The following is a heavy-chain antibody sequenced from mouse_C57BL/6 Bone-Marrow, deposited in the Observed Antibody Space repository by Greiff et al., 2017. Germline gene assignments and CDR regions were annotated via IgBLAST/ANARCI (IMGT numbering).Heavy chain of an antibody. D-gene: IGHD1-1*01. V-gene: IGHV3-6*01. J-gene: IGHJ1*03. CDR1: GYSITSGYY. CDR2: ISYDGSN. Sequence: EVKLQESGPGLVKPSQSLSLTCSVTGYSITSGYYWNWIRQFPGNKLEWMGYISYDGSNNYNPSPKNRISITRDTSKNQFFLKLNSVTTEDTATYYCARTTVVPYWYFDVWGTGTTVTVAS. CDR3: ARTTVVPYWYFDV.